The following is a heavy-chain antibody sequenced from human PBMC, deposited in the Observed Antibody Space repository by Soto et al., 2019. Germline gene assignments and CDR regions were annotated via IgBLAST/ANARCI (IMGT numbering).Heavy chain of an antibody. Sequence: PGESLKISCKGSGYSFTTYWIGWVRQMPGKGLELMGIIYPGDSDTRYSPSFQGQVTISADKSISTAYLQWSSLKASETAINYWARPPAYGSGIYFDYGAREPWPPSPQ. CDR3: ARPPAYGSGIYFDY. CDR2: IYPGDSDT. D-gene: IGHD3-10*01. J-gene: IGHJ4*02. V-gene: IGHV5-51*01. CDR1: GYSFTTYW.